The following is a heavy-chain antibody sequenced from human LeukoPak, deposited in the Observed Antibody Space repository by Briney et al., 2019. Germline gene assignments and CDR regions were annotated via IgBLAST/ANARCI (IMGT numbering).Heavy chain of an antibody. J-gene: IGHJ4*02. CDR3: ARVYYDFWSGYEY. V-gene: IGHV4-34*01. Sequence: SETLSLTCAVYGGSFSGYYWSWIRQPPGKGLEWIGEINHSGSTSYNPSLKSRVTISVDTSKNQFSLKLSSVTAADTAVYYCARVYYDFWSGYEYWGQGTLVTVSS. CDR2: INHSGST. D-gene: IGHD3-3*01. CDR1: GGSFSGYY.